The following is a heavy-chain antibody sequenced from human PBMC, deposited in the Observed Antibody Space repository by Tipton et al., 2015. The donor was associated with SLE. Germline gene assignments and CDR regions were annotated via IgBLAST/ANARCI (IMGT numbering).Heavy chain of an antibody. CDR2: INHSGST. V-gene: IGHV4-34*01. J-gene: IGHJ4*02. CDR3: ARDSSGYSIFLDY. CDR1: GGSFSGYY. Sequence: TLSLTCAVYGGSFSGYYWSWIRQLLGKGLEWIGEINHSGSTNYNPSLKSRVTISVDTSKNQFSLKLSSVTAADTAVYYCARDSSGYSIFLDYWGQGTLVTVSS. D-gene: IGHD3-22*01.